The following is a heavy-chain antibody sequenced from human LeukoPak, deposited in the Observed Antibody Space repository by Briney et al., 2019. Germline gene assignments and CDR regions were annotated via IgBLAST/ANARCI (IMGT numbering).Heavy chain of an antibody. CDR3: AVNNWNYMLDYYYYMDV. CDR1: GGTFSSYA. J-gene: IGHJ6*03. Sequence: TVKVSCKASGGTFSSYAISWVRQAPGQGLEWMGGIIPIFGTANYAQKFQGRVTITTDESTSTAYMELSSLRSEDTAVYYCAVNNWNYMLDYYYYMDVWGKGTTVTVSS. V-gene: IGHV1-69*05. CDR2: IIPIFGTA. D-gene: IGHD1-7*01.